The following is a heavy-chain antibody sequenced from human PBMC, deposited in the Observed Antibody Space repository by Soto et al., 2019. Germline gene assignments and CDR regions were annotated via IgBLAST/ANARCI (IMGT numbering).Heavy chain of an antibody. CDR2: ISAYNGNT. V-gene: IGHV1-18*04. J-gene: IGHJ4*02. Sequence: GASVKVSCKASGYTFTSYGISWVRQAPGQGLEWMGWISAYNGNTNYAQKLQGRVTMTTDTSTSTAYMELRSLRSDDTAVYYCARATGSSSDPYYFDYWGQGTLVTVSS. CDR1: GYTFTSYG. D-gene: IGHD6-6*01. CDR3: ARATGSSSDPYYFDY.